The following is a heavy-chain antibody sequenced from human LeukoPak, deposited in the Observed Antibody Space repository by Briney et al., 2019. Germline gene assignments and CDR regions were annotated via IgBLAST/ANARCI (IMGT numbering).Heavy chain of an antibody. Sequence: ASVKVSCKASGYTFTSYYMHWVRQAPGQGLEWMGWINPNSGGTNYAQKFQGRVTMTRDTSISTAYMELSRLRSDDTAVYYCARRYYYGSGSSALFDYWGQGTLVTVSS. CDR1: GYTFTSYY. D-gene: IGHD3-10*01. J-gene: IGHJ4*02. CDR3: ARRYYYGSGSSALFDY. CDR2: INPNSGGT. V-gene: IGHV1-2*02.